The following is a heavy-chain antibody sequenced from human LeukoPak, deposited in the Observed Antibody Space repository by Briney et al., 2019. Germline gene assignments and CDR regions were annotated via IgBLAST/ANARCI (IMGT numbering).Heavy chain of an antibody. Sequence: PSETLSLTCTVSGGSISSGDYYWSWIRQPPGKGLEWIGYIYYSGSTYYNPSLKSRVTISVDTSKDQFSLKLSSVTAADTAVYYCARVDDYAYRFDYWGQGTLVTVSS. D-gene: IGHD3-16*01. J-gene: IGHJ4*02. CDR1: GGSISSGDYY. CDR3: ARVDDYAYRFDY. CDR2: IYYSGST. V-gene: IGHV4-30-4*01.